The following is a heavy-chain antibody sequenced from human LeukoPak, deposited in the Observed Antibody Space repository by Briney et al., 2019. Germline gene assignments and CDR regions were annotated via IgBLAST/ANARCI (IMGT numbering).Heavy chain of an antibody. D-gene: IGHD3-22*01. J-gene: IGHJ4*02. CDR3: ASEGYDSSGYYYRFDY. V-gene: IGHV1-69*04. CDR2: IIPILGIA. CDR1: GGTFSSYA. Sequence: SVKVSCKASGGTFSSYAISWVRQAPGQGLEWMGRIIPILGIANYAQKCQGRVTITADKSTSTAYMELSSLRSEDTAVYYCASEGYDSSGYYYRFDYWGQGTLVTVSS.